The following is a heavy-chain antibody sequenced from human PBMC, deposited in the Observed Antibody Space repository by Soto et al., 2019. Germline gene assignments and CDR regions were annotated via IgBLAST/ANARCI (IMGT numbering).Heavy chain of an antibody. CDR1: GFTVSSYY. V-gene: IGHV3-53*01. Sequence: EVQLVESGGGLIQPGGSLRLSCAASGFTVSSYYMSWVRQAPGKGLEWVSAIYSDGRTYYADSVKGRFTISRDNSKNTLSFQMHSMRAEDTAVYYCARDRDYGGLDYWGQGALVTVSS. D-gene: IGHD4-17*01. J-gene: IGHJ4*02. CDR3: ARDRDYGGLDY. CDR2: IYSDGRT.